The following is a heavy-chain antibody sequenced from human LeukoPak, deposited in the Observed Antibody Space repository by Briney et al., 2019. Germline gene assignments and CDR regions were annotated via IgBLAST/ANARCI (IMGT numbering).Heavy chain of an antibody. CDR2: INPSGGST. Sequence: ASVKVSXKASGYTFTSYYMHWMRQAPGQGLEWMGIINPSGGSTSYAQKFQGRVTMTRDTSTSTVYMELSSLRSEDTAVYYCATGYCSSTSCYSLDYWGQGTLVTVSS. CDR3: ATGYCSSTSCYSLDY. V-gene: IGHV1-46*03. CDR1: GYTFTSYY. D-gene: IGHD2-2*01. J-gene: IGHJ4*02.